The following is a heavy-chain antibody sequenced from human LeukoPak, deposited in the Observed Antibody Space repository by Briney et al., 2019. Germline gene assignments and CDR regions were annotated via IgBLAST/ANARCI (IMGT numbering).Heavy chain of an antibody. J-gene: IGHJ5*02. CDR1: GGSISSGGYY. CDR3: AREVVVPAAMRWFDP. CDR2: IYYIGST. D-gene: IGHD2-2*01. V-gene: IGHV4-31*03. Sequence: SETLSLTCTVSGGSISSGGYYWSWIGQHPGKGLEWIGYIYYIGSTYNNPSLKSRVTISVDTSKNQFSLKLSSVTAADTAVYYSAREVVVPAAMRWFDPWGQGTLVTVSS.